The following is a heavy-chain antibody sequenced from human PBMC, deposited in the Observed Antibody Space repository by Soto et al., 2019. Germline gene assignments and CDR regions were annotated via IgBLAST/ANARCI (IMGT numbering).Heavy chain of an antibody. D-gene: IGHD3-22*01. Sequence: QLQLQESGPGLVKPSETLSLTCTVSGGSISSSSYYWGWIRQPPGKGLEWIGSIYYSGSTYYNPSLKSRVTISVDTSKNQFSLKLSSMTAADTAVYYCARLSAVVVIRGYNWFDPWGQGTLVTVSS. J-gene: IGHJ5*02. CDR1: GGSISSSSYY. CDR3: ARLSAVVVIRGYNWFDP. V-gene: IGHV4-39*01. CDR2: IYYSGST.